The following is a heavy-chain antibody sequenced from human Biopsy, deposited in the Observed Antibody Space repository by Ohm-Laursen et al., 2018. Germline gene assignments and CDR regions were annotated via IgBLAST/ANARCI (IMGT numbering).Heavy chain of an antibody. J-gene: IGHJ2*01. CDR3: ARGLCGYDYWYFDL. V-gene: IGHV1-69*06. CDR2: IIALFNTT. Sequence: SVNVSCKASGGMFNSYTINWLRQAPGQGLQWMGGIIALFNTTNYAQKFWDRITVTADKSTNTVYMTLSSLTSEDTAVYFCARGLCGYDYWYFDLWGRGTPVIVSS. CDR1: GGMFNSYT. D-gene: IGHD5-12*01.